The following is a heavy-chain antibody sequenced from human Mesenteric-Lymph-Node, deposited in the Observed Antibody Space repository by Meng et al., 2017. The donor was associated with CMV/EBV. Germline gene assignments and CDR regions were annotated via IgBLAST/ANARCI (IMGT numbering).Heavy chain of an antibody. CDR1: GYTFTVYY. CDR2: IDPNSGGV. D-gene: IGHD1-26*01. J-gene: IGHJ6*02. V-gene: IGHV1-2*02. Sequence: ASVKVSCKASGYTFTVYYIQWVRQAPGQGLEWMGWIDPNSGGVNYAQKFRGRVTMTRDKSISTAYMELSSLGSDDTAVYYCAKDGSFGASHRNYYRYSGLDVWGQGTTVTVSS. CDR3: AKDGSFGASHRNYYRYSGLDV.